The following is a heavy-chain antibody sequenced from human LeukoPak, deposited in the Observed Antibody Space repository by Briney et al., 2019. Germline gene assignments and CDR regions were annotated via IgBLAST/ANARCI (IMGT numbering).Heavy chain of an antibody. J-gene: IGHJ4*02. CDR3: ARSDYSDSSGYYPGDY. D-gene: IGHD3-22*01. CDR2: INPKSDGT. Sequence: ASVKVSCKASGYTFTAYYIHWVRQAPGQGLEWMGYINPKSDGTKYAQKFQGRITMTRDTSITTAYMELSRLRSDDTAVYYCARSDYSDSSGYYPGDYWGQGTLVTVSS. V-gene: IGHV1-2*02. CDR1: GYTFTAYY.